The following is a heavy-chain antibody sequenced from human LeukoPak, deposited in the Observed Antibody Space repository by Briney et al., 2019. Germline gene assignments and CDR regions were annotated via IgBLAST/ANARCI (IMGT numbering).Heavy chain of an antibody. CDR1: GFSFHYYA. CDR3: ARAPRGYSSPSDAFDI. Sequence: GGSLRLSCAASGFSFHYYAMHWVRQAPGKGLEWVAVISYDGSNKYYADSVKGRFTISRDNSKNTLYLQMNSLRAEDTAVYYCARAPRGYSSPSDAFDIWGQGTMVTVSS. V-gene: IGHV3-30-3*01. CDR2: ISYDGSNK. D-gene: IGHD5-18*01. J-gene: IGHJ3*02.